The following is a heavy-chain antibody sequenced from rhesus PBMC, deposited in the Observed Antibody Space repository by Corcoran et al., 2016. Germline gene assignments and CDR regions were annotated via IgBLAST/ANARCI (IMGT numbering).Heavy chain of an antibody. V-gene: IGHV4S7*01. Sequence: QVQLQASGPGLVKPSETLSLPCAVSGGSISDNYYWNWIRHPPGKGLEWISNTYGRCGSTYSNTSLTRRVTSSKDTYKNQCSLKLSSVTAADTAVYFCAREGTVSYFDHWGQGVLVTVSS. D-gene: IGHD5-24*01. CDR3: AREGTVSYFDH. CDR1: GGSISDNYY. CDR2: TYGRCGST. J-gene: IGHJ4*01.